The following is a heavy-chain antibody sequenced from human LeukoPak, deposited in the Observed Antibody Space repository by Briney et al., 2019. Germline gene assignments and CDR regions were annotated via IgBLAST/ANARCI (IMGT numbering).Heavy chain of an antibody. CDR3: ARDLRGLHLD. CDR1: GGTFSSYA. J-gene: IGHJ4*02. Sequence: GASVKVSCKASGGTFSSYAISWVRQAPRRGLEWMGGIIPIFGTANYAQKFQGRVTITADESTSTAYMELSSLRSEDTAVYYCARDLRGLHLDWGQGTLVTVSS. D-gene: IGHD5-18*01. V-gene: IGHV1-69*01. CDR2: IIPIFGTA.